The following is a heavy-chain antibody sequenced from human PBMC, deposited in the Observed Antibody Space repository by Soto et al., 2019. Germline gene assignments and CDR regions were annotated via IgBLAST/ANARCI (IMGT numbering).Heavy chain of an antibody. J-gene: IGHJ6*02. V-gene: IGHV1-18*01. D-gene: IGHD4-17*01. Sequence: GASVKVSSKASGYTFFIYGISWVRQAPGQGLEWKGRISGYNGNAKYVQKFQGRVTMTTDTSTSTAYMELRSLRSEDSAEYSCAGDRCIVYGDYVNGMDVLG. CDR3: AGDRCIVYGDYVNGMDV. CDR1: GYTFFIYG. CDR2: ISGYNGNA.